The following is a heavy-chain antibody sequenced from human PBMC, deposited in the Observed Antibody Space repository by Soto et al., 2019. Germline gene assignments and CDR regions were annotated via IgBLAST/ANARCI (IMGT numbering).Heavy chain of an antibody. J-gene: IGHJ3*02. CDR1: GGSISSYY. D-gene: IGHD3-16*02. V-gene: IGHV4-59*08. CDR2: IYYSGST. CDR3: ARQDDYIWGSYRLGAFDI. Sequence: LSLTCTVSGGSISSYYWSWIRQPPGKGLEWIGYIYYSGSTNYNPSLKSRVTISVDTSKNQFSLKLSSVTAADTAVYYCARQDDYIWGSYRLGAFDIWGQGIMVTV.